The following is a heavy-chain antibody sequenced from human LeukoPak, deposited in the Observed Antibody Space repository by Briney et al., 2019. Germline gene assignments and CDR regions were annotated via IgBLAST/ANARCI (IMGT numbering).Heavy chain of an antibody. Sequence: PGVFRRCSWTEDGFACSSYGMQWVRQAPRKGLEWVAVISYDGSNKYYADSVKGRFTISRDNSKNTLYLQMSSLRAEDTAVYYCARMYSSSMSALDVWGQGTTVTVSS. CDR1: GFACSSYG. J-gene: IGHJ6*02. V-gene: IGHV3-30-3*01. D-gene: IGHD6-6*01. CDR2: ISYDGSNK. CDR3: ARMYSSSMSALDV.